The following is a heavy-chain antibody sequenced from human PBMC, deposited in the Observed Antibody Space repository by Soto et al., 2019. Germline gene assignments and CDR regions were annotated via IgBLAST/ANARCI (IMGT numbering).Heavy chain of an antibody. CDR2: ISAYNGNT. J-gene: IGHJ5*02. D-gene: IGHD1-20*01. CDR3: ARVGPLLPITGPPNFLWVDP. Sequence: ASVKVSCKASGYTFTSYGISWVRQAPGQGLEWMGWISAYNGNTNYAQKLQGRVTMTTDTSTSTAYMELRRLRSDDTAVYYCARVGPLLPITGPPNFLWVDPWGQGTLVTVSS. CDR1: GYTFTSYG. V-gene: IGHV1-18*01.